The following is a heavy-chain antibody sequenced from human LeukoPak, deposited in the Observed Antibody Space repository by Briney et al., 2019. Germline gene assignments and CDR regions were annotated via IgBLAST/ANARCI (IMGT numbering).Heavy chain of an antibody. D-gene: IGHD6-19*01. CDR1: GGSISSYY. Sequence: KPSETLSLTCTVDGGSISSYYWSWIRQPPGKGLEWIGYIYYSGSTNYNPSLKSRVTISVDTSKNQFSLKLSSVTAADTAVYYCARHGYSSGSLAWFDPWGQGTQVTVSS. J-gene: IGHJ5*02. V-gene: IGHV4-59*01. CDR2: IYYSGST. CDR3: ARHGYSSGSLAWFDP.